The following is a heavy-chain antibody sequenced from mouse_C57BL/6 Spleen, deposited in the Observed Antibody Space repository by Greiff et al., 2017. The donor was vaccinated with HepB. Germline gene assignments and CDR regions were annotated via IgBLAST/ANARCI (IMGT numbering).Heavy chain of an antibody. D-gene: IGHD2-5*01. CDR1: GYTFTSYW. Sequence: QVHVKQPGAELVKPGASVKVSCKASGYTFTSYWMHWVKQRPGQGLEWIGRIHPSDSDTNYNQKFKGKATLTVDKSSSTAYMQLSSLTSEDSAVYYCAMNSNLGGFAYWGQGTLVTVSA. V-gene: IGHV1-74*01. CDR2: IHPSDSDT. J-gene: IGHJ3*01. CDR3: AMNSNLGGFAY.